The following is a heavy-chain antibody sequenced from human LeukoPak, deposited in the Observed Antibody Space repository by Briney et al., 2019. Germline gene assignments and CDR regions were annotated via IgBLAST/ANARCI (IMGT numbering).Heavy chain of an antibody. D-gene: IGHD7-27*01. CDR2: IYYSGST. Sequence: SETLSLTCTVSGGSISSSSYYWGWIRQPPGTGLEWIGSIYYSGSTYYNPSLKSRVTISVDTSKNQFSLKLSSATAADTAVYYCARRYELGTYYFDYWGQGTLVTVSS. CDR1: GGSISSSSYY. CDR3: ARRYELGTYYFDY. J-gene: IGHJ4*02. V-gene: IGHV4-39*01.